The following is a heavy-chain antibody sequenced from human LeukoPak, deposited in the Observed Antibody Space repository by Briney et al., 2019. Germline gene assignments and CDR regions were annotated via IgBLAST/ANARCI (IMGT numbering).Heavy chain of an antibody. D-gene: IGHD2-2*01. CDR2: IYHSGST. Sequence: SRTLSLTCTVSGGSISSGGYYWSWIRQPPGKGLEWIGYIYHSGSTYYNPSLKSRVTISVDRSKNQFSLKLSSVTAADTAVYYCATAGLLEGSTSYYYYYMDVWGEGTTVTVSS. V-gene: IGHV4-30-2*01. J-gene: IGHJ6*03. CDR1: GGSISSGGYY. CDR3: ATAGLLEGSTSYYYYYMDV.